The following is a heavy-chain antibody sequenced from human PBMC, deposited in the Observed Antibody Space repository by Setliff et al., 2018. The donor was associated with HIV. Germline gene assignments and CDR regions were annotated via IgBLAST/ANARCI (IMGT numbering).Heavy chain of an antibody. J-gene: IGHJ2*01. Sequence: GGSLRLSCAASGFTVSSNYMSWVRQAPGKGLEWVAVISQDASKDYYADSVKGRFTISKDNSKNTVFLQMNNLRVEDTALYYCAKSSFRFFEDLSDWYFDLWGRGTLVTVSS. CDR2: ISQDASKD. D-gene: IGHD3-16*02. CDR3: AKSSFRFFEDLSDWYFDL. CDR1: GFTVSSNY. V-gene: IGHV3-30*18.